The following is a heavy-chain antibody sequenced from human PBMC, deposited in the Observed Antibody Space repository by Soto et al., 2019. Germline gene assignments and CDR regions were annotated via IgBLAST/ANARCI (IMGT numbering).Heavy chain of an antibody. J-gene: IGHJ6*02. Sequence: RLSCAASGFTFSGSAMHWVRQASGKGLEWVGRIRSKTNSYATAYAASVKGRFTISRDDSKNTACLQMNSLKTEDTAVYYCTRRVAVAGTDYYGMDVWGQGTTVTVSS. CDR3: TRRVAVAGTDYYGMDV. CDR1: GFTFSGSA. D-gene: IGHD6-19*01. CDR2: IRSKTNSYAT. V-gene: IGHV3-73*01.